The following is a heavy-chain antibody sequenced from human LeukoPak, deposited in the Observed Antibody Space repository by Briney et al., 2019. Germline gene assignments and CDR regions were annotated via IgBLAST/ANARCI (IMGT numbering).Heavy chain of an antibody. Sequence: GRSLRLSCAASGFTLSSYAMHWVRQAPGKGLEWVAVISYDGSNKYYADSVKGRFTISRDNAKNSLYLQMNSLRAEDTAVYYCARLAAAGTDYWGQGPLVTVPS. CDR3: ARLAAAGTDY. J-gene: IGHJ4*02. CDR1: GFTLSSYA. D-gene: IGHD6-13*01. CDR2: ISYDGSNK. V-gene: IGHV3-30-3*01.